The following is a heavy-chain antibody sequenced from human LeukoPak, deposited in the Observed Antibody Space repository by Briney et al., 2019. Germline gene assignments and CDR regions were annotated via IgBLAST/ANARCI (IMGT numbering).Heavy chain of an antibody. V-gene: IGHV3-7*03. CDR1: EFNFGNYW. J-gene: IGHJ4*02. CDR3: ARGSAAHGGY. D-gene: IGHD6-25*01. CDR2: IKQDGSDR. Sequence: GGSLRLSCVVSEFNFGNYWMSWVRQTPGKGLEWVANIKQDGSDRYYVDSVKGRFIISRDNAKNSLYLQMNSLRDEDTAVYYCARGSAAHGGYWGQGTLVTVSS.